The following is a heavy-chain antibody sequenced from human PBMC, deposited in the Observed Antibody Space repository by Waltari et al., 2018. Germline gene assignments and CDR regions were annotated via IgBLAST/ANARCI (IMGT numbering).Heavy chain of an antibody. CDR2: IYYTGTA. Sequence: QVQLQESGPGLVKPSETLSLTCSVSGASVRKGDYYGTWIRQPPGKGLEWIGYIYYTGTAYYNPSLKSRVTISVDTSKNQFSLKLSSVTTADTAVYYCASLRIVAAPYHYFDYWGQGTRVSVSS. CDR3: ASLRIVAAPYHYFDY. CDR1: GASVRKGDYY. V-gene: IGHV4-61*08. D-gene: IGHD1-26*01. J-gene: IGHJ4*02.